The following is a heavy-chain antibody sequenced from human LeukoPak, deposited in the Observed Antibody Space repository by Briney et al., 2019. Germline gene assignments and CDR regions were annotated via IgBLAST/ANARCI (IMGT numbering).Heavy chain of an antibody. CDR1: GGSISSYY. D-gene: IGHD3-3*01. CDR3: ASHYDFWSGYMG. Sequence: SETLSLTCTVSGGSISSYYWSWIRQPPGKGLEWIGYIYYSGSTNYNPSLKSRVTISVDASKNQSSLKLSSVTAADTAVYYCASHYDFWSGYMGWGQGTLVTVSS. CDR2: IYYSGST. V-gene: IGHV4-59*01. J-gene: IGHJ4*02.